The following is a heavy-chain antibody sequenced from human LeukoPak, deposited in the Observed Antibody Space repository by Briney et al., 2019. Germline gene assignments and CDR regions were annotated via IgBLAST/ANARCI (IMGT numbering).Heavy chain of an antibody. Sequence: TSSETLSLTCTVSGGSISSYYWSWIRQPPGKGLEWIGYIYYSGSTNYNPSLKSRVTISVDTSKNQFSLKLSSVTAADTAVYYCASLREIRGVTQYYYYGMDVWGQGTTVTVSS. V-gene: IGHV4-59*12. CDR1: GGSISSYY. J-gene: IGHJ6*02. D-gene: IGHD3-10*01. CDR2: IYYSGST. CDR3: ASLREIRGVTQYYYYGMDV.